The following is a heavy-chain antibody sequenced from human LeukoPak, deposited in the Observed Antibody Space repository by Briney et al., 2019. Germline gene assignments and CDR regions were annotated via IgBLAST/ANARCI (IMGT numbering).Heavy chain of an antibody. CDR3: SRDEKRMEANFDF. Sequence: ASVKVSCKASGYTFTSYGVSWMRQAPGQGLEWMGWISGNNGKTNYAQKFQGRVIMTTDTSTSTAYLELRSLRSDDTAVYYCSRDEKRMEANFDFWGQGTLATVSS. CDR2: ISGNNGKT. D-gene: IGHD1-1*01. CDR1: GYTFTSYG. J-gene: IGHJ4*02. V-gene: IGHV1-18*01.